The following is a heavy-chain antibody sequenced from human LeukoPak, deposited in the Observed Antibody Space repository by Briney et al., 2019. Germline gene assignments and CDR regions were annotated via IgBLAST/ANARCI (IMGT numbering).Heavy chain of an antibody. D-gene: IGHD3-3*01. V-gene: IGHV4-39*07. CDR1: GGSISSYY. Sequence: PSETLSLTCTVSGGSISSYYWSWIRQPPGKGLEWIGSIYYSGSTYYNPSLKSRVTISVDTSKNQFSLKLSSVTAADTAVYYCARDMEGYEYYFDYWGQGTLVTVSS. CDR3: ARDMEGYEYYFDY. J-gene: IGHJ4*02. CDR2: IYYSGST.